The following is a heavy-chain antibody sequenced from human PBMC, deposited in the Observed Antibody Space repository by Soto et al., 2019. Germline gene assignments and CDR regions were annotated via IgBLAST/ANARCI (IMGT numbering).Heavy chain of an antibody. CDR2: TYYRSKWYN. J-gene: IGHJ3*02. D-gene: IGHD3-22*01. CDR1: GDSVSSNSAA. CDR3: ARTMIVDRKAFDI. Sequence: SQTLSLTCAISGDSVSSNSAAWNWIRPSPSRGLEWLGRTYYRSKWYNDYAVSVKSRITINPDTSKNQFSLQLNSVTPEDTAVYYCARTMIVDRKAFDIWGQGTMVTVSS. V-gene: IGHV6-1*01.